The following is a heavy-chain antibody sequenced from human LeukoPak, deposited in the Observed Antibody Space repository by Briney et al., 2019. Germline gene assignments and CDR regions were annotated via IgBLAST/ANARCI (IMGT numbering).Heavy chain of an antibody. CDR2: ISAYNGNT. V-gene: IGHV1-18*01. CDR1: GYTFTSYG. D-gene: IGHD6-19*01. Sequence: GASVKVSCKASGYTFTSYGISWVRQAPGQGLEWMGWISAYNGNTNYAQKLQGRVTMTTDTSTSTAYMELRSLGSDDTAVYYCARDLATDGSGWPPPYYWGQGTLVTVSS. CDR3: ARDLATDGSGWPPPYY. J-gene: IGHJ4*02.